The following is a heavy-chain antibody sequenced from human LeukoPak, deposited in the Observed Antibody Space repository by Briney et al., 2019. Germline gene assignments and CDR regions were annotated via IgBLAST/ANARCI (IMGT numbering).Heavy chain of an antibody. Sequence: ASVKVSCKASGYTFTSYDINWVRQATGQGLEWMGWMNPNSGNTGYAQKFQGRVTITRNTSISTAYMELSSLRSEDTAVYYCARHAGITKGIDYWGQGTLVTVSS. CDR3: ARHAGITKGIDY. CDR2: MNPNSGNT. V-gene: IGHV1-8*01. D-gene: IGHD1/OR15-1a*01. CDR1: GYTFTSYD. J-gene: IGHJ4*02.